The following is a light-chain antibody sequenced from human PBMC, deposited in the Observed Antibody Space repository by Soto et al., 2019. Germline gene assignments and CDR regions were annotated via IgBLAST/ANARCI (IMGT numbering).Light chain of an antibody. Sequence: NFMLTQPHSVSESPGKTVTLSCTRSSGSIADNYVQWYQQRPGSAPTTVICHDDQRPSGVPDRFSGSIDTSSNSASLTISGLKLENEAASSGRPYDNTKVIFAEGPKLT. CDR3: RPYDNTKVI. V-gene: IGLV6-57*04. J-gene: IGLJ2*01. CDR1: SGSIADNY. CDR2: HDD.